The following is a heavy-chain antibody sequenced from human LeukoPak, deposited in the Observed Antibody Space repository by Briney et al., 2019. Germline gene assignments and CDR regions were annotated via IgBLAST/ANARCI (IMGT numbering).Heavy chain of an antibody. V-gene: IGHV3-48*01. CDR2: ISSSSTTI. D-gene: IGHD3-22*01. Sequence: GGSLRLSCAASGFTFSSYSMMWVRQAPGKGLEWVSYISSSSTTIHYADSVKGRFTISRDDAKNSVYLQMHSLRAEDKAVYYCARGRHKYTYDGSGYPPYWGQGTLVTVSS. J-gene: IGHJ4*02. CDR1: GFTFSSYS. CDR3: ARGRHKYTYDGSGYPPY.